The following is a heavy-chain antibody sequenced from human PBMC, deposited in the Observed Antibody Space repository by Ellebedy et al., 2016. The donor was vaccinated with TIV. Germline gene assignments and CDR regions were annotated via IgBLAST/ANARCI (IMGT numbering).Heavy chain of an antibody. CDR3: ARDYGYCSSTSCYYYYYGMDV. Sequence: GGSLRLSXAASGFTFSSYGMHWVRQAPGKGLEWVAVIWYDGSNKYYADSVKGRFTISGDNSKNTLYLQMNSLRAEDTAVYYCARDYGYCSSTSCYYYYYGMDVWGQGTTVTVSS. CDR2: IWYDGSNK. D-gene: IGHD2-2*01. J-gene: IGHJ6*02. CDR1: GFTFSSYG. V-gene: IGHV3-33*01.